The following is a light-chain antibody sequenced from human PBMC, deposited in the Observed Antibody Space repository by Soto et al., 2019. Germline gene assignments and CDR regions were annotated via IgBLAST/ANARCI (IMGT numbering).Light chain of an antibody. V-gene: IGKV1-5*03. CDR2: KAS. CDR1: QGIANY. Sequence: DIQMTQSPSSLSASVGDRVTITFRASQGIANYLNWYQQKPGKAPKLLIYKASSLESGVPSRFRGSGSGTEFTLTISSLQPDDFEPYYCQQYNSYSWTFGQGTKVDIK. J-gene: IGKJ1*01. CDR3: QQYNSYSWT.